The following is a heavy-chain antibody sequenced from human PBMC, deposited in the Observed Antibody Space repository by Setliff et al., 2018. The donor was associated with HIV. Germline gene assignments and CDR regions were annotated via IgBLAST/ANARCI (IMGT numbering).Heavy chain of an antibody. CDR3: ARASAATYCSGGACYLPDY. Sequence: SLRLSCAASGFTFSTYWMIWVRQAPGKGLEWVAKIKQDGSEEYYVDSVKGRFTISRDNAKNSLYLQMNSLRAEDTATYYCARASAATYCSGGACYLPDYWGQGTLVTVSS. CDR1: GFTFSTYW. CDR2: IKQDGSEE. J-gene: IGHJ4*02. V-gene: IGHV3-7*01. D-gene: IGHD2-15*01.